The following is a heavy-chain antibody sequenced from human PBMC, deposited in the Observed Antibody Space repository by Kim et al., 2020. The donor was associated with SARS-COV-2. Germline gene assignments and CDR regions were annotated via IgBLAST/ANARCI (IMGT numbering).Heavy chain of an antibody. CDR1: GFSFSGYW. CDR3: ARGGGMVIAFDF. J-gene: IGHJ3*01. CDR2: IKQDGREK. Sequence: GGSLRLSCAASGFSFSGYWMSWVRQAPGKGLEWVASIKQDGREKYYVDSVKGRFTISRDNRKNSLYLEMNSLRAEDTAVYFCARGGGMVIAFDFWGQGTMLTVSS. V-gene: IGHV3-7*01. D-gene: IGHD2-21*01.